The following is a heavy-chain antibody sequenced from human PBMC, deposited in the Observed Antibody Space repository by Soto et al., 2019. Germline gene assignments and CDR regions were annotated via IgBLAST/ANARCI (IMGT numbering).Heavy chain of an antibody. CDR2: IYYSGST. V-gene: IGHV4-39*07. CDR3: ARVFALGTSRYYFDY. J-gene: IGHJ4*02. D-gene: IGHD1-1*01. Sequence: PSETLSLTCTVSGGSISSSSFHWGWIRQPPGKGLEWIGSIYYSGSTYYSPSLKSRVTISVDTSKNQFSLKLSSVTAADTAVYYCARVFALGTSRYYFDYWGQGTLVTVSS. CDR1: GGSISSSSFH.